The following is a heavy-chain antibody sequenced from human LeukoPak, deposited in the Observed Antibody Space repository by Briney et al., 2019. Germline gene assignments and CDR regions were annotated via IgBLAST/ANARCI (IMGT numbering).Heavy chain of an antibody. V-gene: IGHV3-69-1*01. D-gene: IGHD5-18*01. J-gene: IGHJ4*02. Sequence: GESLRLSCVASGFTFTDHPMNWVRQAPGKGLEWISYIGGDGIAFYADSVKGRFTASKDDARKSMYLQMNSLRAEDTAVYYCARSRIQLWRTHYYYFDYWGQGTLVTVSS. CDR2: IGGDGIA. CDR1: GFTFTDHP. CDR3: ARSRIQLWRTHYYYFDY.